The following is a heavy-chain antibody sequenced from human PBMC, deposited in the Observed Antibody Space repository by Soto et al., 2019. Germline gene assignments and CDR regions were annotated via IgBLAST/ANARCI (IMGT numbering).Heavy chain of an antibody. D-gene: IGHD3-3*01. CDR3: ARADYDFWSGYYTGHWFDP. J-gene: IGHJ5*02. CDR1: GGSISSGGYY. CDR2: IYYSGST. Sequence: SSETLSLTCTVSGGSISSGGYYWSWIRQHPGKGLEWIGYIYYSGSTYYNPSLKSRVAISVDTSKNQFSLKLSSVTAADTAVYYCARADYDFWSGYYTGHWFDPWGQGTLVTVS. V-gene: IGHV4-31*03.